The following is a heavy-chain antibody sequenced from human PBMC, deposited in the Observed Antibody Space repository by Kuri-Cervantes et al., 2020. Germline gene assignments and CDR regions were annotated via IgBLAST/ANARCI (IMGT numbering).Heavy chain of an antibody. Sequence: GESLKISCAASGFTFSSYSMNWVRQAPGKGLERVSYISSSSSTIYYADCVKGRFTITRDNAKNTLYLQMDSLRAEDTAVYYCARGFLCSGGSCEVVYWGQGTLVTVSS. D-gene: IGHD2-15*01. CDR1: GFTFSSYS. CDR3: ARGFLCSGGSCEVVY. J-gene: IGHJ4*02. V-gene: IGHV3-48*01. CDR2: ISSSSSTI.